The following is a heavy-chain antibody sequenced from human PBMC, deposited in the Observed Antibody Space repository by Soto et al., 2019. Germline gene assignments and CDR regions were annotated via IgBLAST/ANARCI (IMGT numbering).Heavy chain of an antibody. CDR3: ARSTTMNYYDSSGYYSSDWYFDL. Sequence: QVQLVQSGAEVKKPGSSVKVSCKASGGTFSSYAISWVRQAPGQGLEWMGGIIPIFGTANYAQKFQGRVTITADESTSTAYMELSSLRPEDTAVYYCARSTTMNYYDSSGYYSSDWYFDLWGRGTLVTVSS. CDR1: GGTFSSYA. V-gene: IGHV1-69*01. J-gene: IGHJ2*01. D-gene: IGHD3-22*01. CDR2: IIPIFGTA.